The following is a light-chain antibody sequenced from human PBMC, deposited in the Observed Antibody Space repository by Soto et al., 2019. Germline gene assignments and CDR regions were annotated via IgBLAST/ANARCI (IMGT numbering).Light chain of an antibody. J-gene: IGKJ3*01. V-gene: IGKV3-20*01. CDR3: QQYGSSPA. CDR2: GAS. CDR1: QSVSSSY. Sequence: EIVLTQSPGTLSLSPGERATLSCRASQSVSSSYLAWYQQKPGQAPRLLSYGASSRATGIPDRFSGSGSGTDFTLTISRLEPEDVAVYYCQQYGSSPAFGPGTKVDIK.